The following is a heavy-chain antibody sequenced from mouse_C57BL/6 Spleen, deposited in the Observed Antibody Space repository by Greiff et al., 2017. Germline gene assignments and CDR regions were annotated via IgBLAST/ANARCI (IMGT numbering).Heavy chain of an antibody. CDR1: GFAFTNYL. V-gene: IGHV1-54*01. CDR3: AREEGNYFDY. J-gene: IGHJ2*01. CDR2: INPGSGGT. Sequence: QVQLQQSGAELVRPGTSVKVSCTASGFAFTNYLIEWVQQRPGQGLEWIGVINPGSGGTNYNEKFKGKATLTADKSSSTAYMQLSSLTSEDSAVYFCAREEGNYFDYWGQGTTLTVSS.